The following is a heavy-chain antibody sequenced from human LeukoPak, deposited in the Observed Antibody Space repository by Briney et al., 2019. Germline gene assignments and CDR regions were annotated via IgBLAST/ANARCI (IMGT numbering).Heavy chain of an antibody. CDR3: ARGSRDDSRGYFSPTNFDY. CDR1: GYTFTSYY. CDR2: INPNSGGT. V-gene: IGHV1-2*02. D-gene: IGHD3-22*01. J-gene: IGHJ4*02. Sequence: PGASVKVSCKASGYTFTSYYMHWVRQAPGQGLEWMGWINPNSGGTNYVQNFQGRVTMTRDTSISTAYMELSSLRSDDTAMYYCARGSRDDSRGYFSPTNFDYWGQGTLVTVSS.